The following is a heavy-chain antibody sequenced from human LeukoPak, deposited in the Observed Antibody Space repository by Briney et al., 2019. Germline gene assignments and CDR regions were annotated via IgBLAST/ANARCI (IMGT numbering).Heavy chain of an antibody. CDR1: GFTFSYFSSSA. J-gene: IGHJ1*01. CDR2: ISSDGSNK. D-gene: IGHD6-13*01. V-gene: IGHV3-30-3*01. Sequence: GGSLRLSCAASGFTFSYFSSSAMHWVRQAPGKGLEWVALISSDGSNKFYADSVKGRFTISRDNSKNTLYLQMNSLRAEDTAVYCCARVSQTSSSWTFEHWGQGTLVIVSS. CDR3: ARVSQTSSSWTFEH.